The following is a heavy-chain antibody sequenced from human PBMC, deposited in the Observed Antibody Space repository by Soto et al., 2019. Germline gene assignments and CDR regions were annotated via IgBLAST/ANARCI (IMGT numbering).Heavy chain of an antibody. CDR2: ISRSGDVI. V-gene: IGHV3-48*01. CDR3: ARDGAVAWKRYFYGMDV. Sequence: EVQLVESGGGLVEPGESLRLSCAVSGFPFSSYSMSWVRQAPGKGLEWVSYISRSGDVIKYADSVKGRFTISRDNGKNSLFLQMNSLRAEDTAVYYCARDGAVAWKRYFYGMDVWGQGTTVTVSS. CDR1: GFPFSSYS. J-gene: IGHJ6*02. D-gene: IGHD6-19*01.